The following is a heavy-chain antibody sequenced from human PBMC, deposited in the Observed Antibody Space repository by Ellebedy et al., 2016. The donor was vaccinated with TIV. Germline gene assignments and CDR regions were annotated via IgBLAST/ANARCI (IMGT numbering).Heavy chain of an antibody. CDR1: GFTFSVCG. D-gene: IGHD3-22*01. V-gene: IGHV3-23*05. CDR3: AKVLRRWVIDGMDV. J-gene: IGHJ6*02. Sequence: GGSLRLXCVASGFTFSVCGMTWVRQAPGKGLEWVATIVYSGKDTSYADSVKGRFTISRDNSKNTLYLQMNSLRAEDTAVYYCAKVLRRWVIDGMDVWGQGTTVTVSS. CDR2: IVYSGKDT.